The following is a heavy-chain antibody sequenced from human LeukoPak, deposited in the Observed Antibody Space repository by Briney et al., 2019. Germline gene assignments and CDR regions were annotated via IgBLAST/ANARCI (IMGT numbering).Heavy chain of an antibody. D-gene: IGHD1-1*01. V-gene: IGHV3-9*01. J-gene: IGHJ6*02. CDR1: GFPFDDYA. CDR2: ISWNGGNI. CDR3: TKDMGTGMTYYYGMNV. Sequence: GGSLRLSCAASGFPFDDYAMHWARQRPGKGLEWVSGISWNGGNIGYGDSVKGRFIISRDKAKNSLYLQMNSLRVEDTALYYCTKDMGTGMTYYYGMNVWGQGTTVTVSS.